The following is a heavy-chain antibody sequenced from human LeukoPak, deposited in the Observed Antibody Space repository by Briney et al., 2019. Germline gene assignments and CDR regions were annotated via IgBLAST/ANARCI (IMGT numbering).Heavy chain of an antibody. J-gene: IGHJ6*02. CDR1: GGSISSGDYY. CDR2: IYYSGST. Sequence: SQTLSLTCTVSGGSISSGDYYWSWIRQPPGKGLEWIGYIYYSGSTYYNPSLKSRVTISVDTSKNQFSLKLSSVTAADTAVYYCARDNWNYGSSMDVWGQGTTVTVSS. CDR3: ARDNWNYGSSMDV. D-gene: IGHD1-7*01. V-gene: IGHV4-30-4*01.